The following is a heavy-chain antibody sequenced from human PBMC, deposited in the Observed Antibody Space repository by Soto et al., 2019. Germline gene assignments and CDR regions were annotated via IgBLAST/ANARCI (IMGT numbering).Heavy chain of an antibody. Sequence: QVQLVQSGAEVKKPGASVKVSCKASGYSFTSYGISWVRQAPGQGLEWMGWISAYNGNKKYAQKLQGRVTMTTDTSTSTDYMELRSLRSDDTAVYYCARDLVQQLVDYWGQGTLVTVSS. CDR2: ISAYNGNK. CDR1: GYSFTSYG. J-gene: IGHJ4*02. D-gene: IGHD6-13*01. CDR3: ARDLVQQLVDY. V-gene: IGHV1-18*01.